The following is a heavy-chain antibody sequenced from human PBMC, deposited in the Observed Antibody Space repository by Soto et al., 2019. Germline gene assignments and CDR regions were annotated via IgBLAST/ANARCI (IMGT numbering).Heavy chain of an antibody. D-gene: IGHD3-3*01. V-gene: IGHV5-10-1*01. CDR3: ARHPGLGFLEWSTRYYGMDV. Sequence: PGESLKISCKGSGYSFTSYWISWVRQMPGKGLEWMGRIDPSDSYTNYSPSFQGHVTISADKSISTAYLQWSSLKASDTAMYYCARHPGLGFLEWSTRYYGMDVWGHGTTVTVSS. CDR1: GYSFTSYW. J-gene: IGHJ6*02. CDR2: IDPSDSYT.